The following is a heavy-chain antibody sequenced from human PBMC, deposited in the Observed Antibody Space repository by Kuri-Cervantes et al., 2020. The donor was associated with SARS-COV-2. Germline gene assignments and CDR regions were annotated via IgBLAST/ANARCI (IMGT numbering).Heavy chain of an antibody. V-gene: IGHV3-53*05. CDR3: ARDRVVEAFDI. Sequence: GESLKISCAASGITVSSNYISWVRQAPGKGLEWVSVIYSGGSTYYADSVKGRFTISRDNSKNTLYLQMNSLRAEDTAVYYCARDRVVEAFDIWGQGTMVTVSS. CDR1: GITVSSNY. CDR2: IYSGGST. J-gene: IGHJ3*02. D-gene: IGHD2-15*01.